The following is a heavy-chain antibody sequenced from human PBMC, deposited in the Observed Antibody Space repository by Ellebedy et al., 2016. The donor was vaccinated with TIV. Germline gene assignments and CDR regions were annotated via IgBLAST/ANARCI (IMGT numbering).Heavy chain of an antibody. CDR2: ISSSGNYI. CDR3: ARANRADYYGSSGDYYYYGMDV. CDR1: GFTFRNYA. V-gene: IGHV3-21*01. Sequence: GESLKISXAASGFTFRNYAMNWVRQAPGKGLEWVSSISSSGNYIFYADSVKGRFTISRDNAKKSMYLQMNSLRAEDTAVYYCARANRADYYGSSGDYYYYGMDVWGQGTTVTVSS. J-gene: IGHJ6*02. D-gene: IGHD3-22*01.